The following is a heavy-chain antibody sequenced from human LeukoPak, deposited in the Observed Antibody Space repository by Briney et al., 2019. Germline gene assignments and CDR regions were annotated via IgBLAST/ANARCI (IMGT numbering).Heavy chain of an antibody. D-gene: IGHD6-13*01. V-gene: IGHV4-59*01. Sequence: SETLSLTCTVSGGSISSYYWSWIRQPPGKGLEWIGYIYYSGSTNYNPSLKSRVTILVDTSKNQFSLKLSSVTAADTAVYYCARTIAAAGTPYYYYYYMDVWGKGTTVTVSS. J-gene: IGHJ6*03. CDR2: IYYSGST. CDR1: GGSISSYY. CDR3: ARTIAAAGTPYYYYYYMDV.